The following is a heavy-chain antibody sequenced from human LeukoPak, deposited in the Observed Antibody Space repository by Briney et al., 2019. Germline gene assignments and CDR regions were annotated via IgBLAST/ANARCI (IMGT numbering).Heavy chain of an antibody. CDR1: GYSISSSNW. CDR2: IHYSESA. Sequence: PSDTLSLTCGVSGYSISSSNWWGWIRQPPGKGLEWIGYIHYSESAYYNPSLKSRVTMSVDTSKNQFSLKLNSVTAVDTVVHYCASRMYGSSGRYFHHWGQGTLVTVSS. V-gene: IGHV4-28*01. D-gene: IGHD6-13*01. CDR3: ASRMYGSSGRYFHH. J-gene: IGHJ1*01.